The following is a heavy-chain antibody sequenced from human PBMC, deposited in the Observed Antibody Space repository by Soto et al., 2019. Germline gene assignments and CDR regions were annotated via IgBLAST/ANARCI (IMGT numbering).Heavy chain of an antibody. D-gene: IGHD5-18*01. CDR1: GITVSNAW. CDR2: IKSKTDGGTT. V-gene: IGHV3-15*01. CDR3: TSTMRGYSYLYYSGMDV. Sequence: GGSLRRCGAASGITVSNAWMSWVRQAPGKGLEWVGRIKSKTDGGTTDYAAPVKGRFTILRDDSKNTLYLQMNSLKTEDTAVYYCTSTMRGYSYLYYSGMDVWGQGTTVTVSS. J-gene: IGHJ6*02.